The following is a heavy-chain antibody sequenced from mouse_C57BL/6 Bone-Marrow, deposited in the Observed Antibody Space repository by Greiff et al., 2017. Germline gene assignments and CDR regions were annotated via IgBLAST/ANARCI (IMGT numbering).Heavy chain of an antibody. D-gene: IGHD1-1*01. CDR1: GFSLTSHA. CDR2: IWTGGGT. V-gene: IGHV2-9-1*01. Sequence: VQLQQSGPGLVAPSQSLSITCTVSGFSLTSHAISWVRQPPGKGLEWLGVIWTGGGTNYNSALKSRMSISKDNSKSQVFLKMNSLRTDDTARYYGARRNYYGSREGYFDVWGTGTTVTVSS. J-gene: IGHJ1*03. CDR3: ARRNYYGSREGYFDV.